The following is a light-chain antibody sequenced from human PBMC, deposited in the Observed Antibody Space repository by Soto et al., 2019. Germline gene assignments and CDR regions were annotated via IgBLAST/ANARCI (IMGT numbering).Light chain of an antibody. CDR3: QQFGTSPT. J-gene: IGKJ4*01. CDR1: QSVSSSY. Sequence: EIVLTQSPGTLSLSPGERATLSCRASQSVSSSYLAWYQQKPGQAPRLLIYGASSRATGIPDRFSGSESGTDFTLTISILEPEDFAVYYCQQFGTSPTFGGGTKVEIK. V-gene: IGKV3-20*01. CDR2: GAS.